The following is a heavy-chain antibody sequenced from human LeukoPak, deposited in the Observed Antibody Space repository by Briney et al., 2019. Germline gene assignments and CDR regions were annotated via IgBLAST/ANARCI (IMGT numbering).Heavy chain of an antibody. J-gene: IGHJ4*02. CDR3: AKGGLRVTDY. V-gene: IGHV3-74*03. Sequence: GGSLRLPCAASGFIFSNYWMHWVRQAPGKGLVWVSRVNNDGSSTTYADSVKGRFTISRDNAKNTLYLQMNSLRAEDTAVYYCAKGGLRVTDYWGQGTLVTVSS. D-gene: IGHD5/OR15-5a*01. CDR1: GFIFSNYW. CDR2: VNNDGSST.